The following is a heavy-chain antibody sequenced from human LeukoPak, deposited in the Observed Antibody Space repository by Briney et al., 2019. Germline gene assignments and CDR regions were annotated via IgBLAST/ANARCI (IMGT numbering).Heavy chain of an antibody. CDR3: AKVGSIFGNWFDP. D-gene: IGHD3-9*01. CDR2: ISGSGGST. Sequence: PGGSLSLSCAASGFTFSSYNMNWVRQAPGKGLEWVSVISGSGGSTNYADSVKGRFTISRDNSKNTLYLQMNSLRAEDTAVYYCAKVGSIFGNWFDPWGQGTLVTVSS. V-gene: IGHV3-23*01. CDR1: GFTFSSYN. J-gene: IGHJ5*02.